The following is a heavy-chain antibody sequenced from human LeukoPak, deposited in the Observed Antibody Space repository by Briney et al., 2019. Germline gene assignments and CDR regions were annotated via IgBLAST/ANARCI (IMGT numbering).Heavy chain of an antibody. Sequence: SAKVSCKASGGTFSSYAISWVRQAPGQGLEWMGRIIPILGIANYAQKFQGRVTITADKSTSTAYMELSSLRSEDTAVYYCARDTGYCSSTSCLERNYYYYGMDVWGQGTTVTVSS. CDR3: ARDTGYCSSTSCLERNYYYYGMDV. CDR2: IIPILGIA. CDR1: GGTFSSYA. V-gene: IGHV1-69*04. D-gene: IGHD2-2*01. J-gene: IGHJ6*02.